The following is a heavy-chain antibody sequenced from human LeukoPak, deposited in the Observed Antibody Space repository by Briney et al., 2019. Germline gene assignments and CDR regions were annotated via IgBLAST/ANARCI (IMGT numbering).Heavy chain of an antibody. CDR3: AKGRPIVGATLFDY. J-gene: IGHJ4*02. CDR1: GFTFSSYA. Sequence: AGGSLRLSCAASGFTFSSYAMSWVRQAPGKGLEWVSAISGSGGSTYYAGSVKGRFTISRDNSKNTLYLQMNSLRAEDTAVYYCAKGRPIVGATLFDYWGQGTLVTVSS. V-gene: IGHV3-23*01. D-gene: IGHD1-26*01. CDR2: ISGSGGST.